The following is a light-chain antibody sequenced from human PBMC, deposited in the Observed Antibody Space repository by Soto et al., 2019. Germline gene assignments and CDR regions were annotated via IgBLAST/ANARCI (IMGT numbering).Light chain of an antibody. Sequence: DIPMTQSPSTLSGSVGDRVTITCRASQTISSWLAWYQQKPGKAPKLLIYKASTLKSGVPSRFSGSGSGTEFTLTISSLQPDDFATYYCQQANSFPHTFGGGTKVEIK. CDR1: QTISSW. V-gene: IGKV1-5*03. J-gene: IGKJ4*01. CDR2: KAS. CDR3: QQANSFPHT.